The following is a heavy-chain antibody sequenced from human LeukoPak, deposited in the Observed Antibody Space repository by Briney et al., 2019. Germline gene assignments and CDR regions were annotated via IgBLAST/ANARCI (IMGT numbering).Heavy chain of an antibody. CDR3: ARDYDSSGYHAFDI. J-gene: IGHJ3*02. Sequence: ASVKVSCKASGYSFTDNYIHWVRQAPGQGLEWMGGIIPIFGTANYAQKFQSRVTITTDESASTAYMELSSLRSEDTAVYYCARDYDSSGYHAFDIWGQGTMVTVSS. D-gene: IGHD3-22*01. CDR1: GYSFTDNY. CDR2: IIPIFGTA. V-gene: IGHV1-69*05.